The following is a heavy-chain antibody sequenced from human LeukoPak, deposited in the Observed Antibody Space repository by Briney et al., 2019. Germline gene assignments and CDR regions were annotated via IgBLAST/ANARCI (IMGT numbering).Heavy chain of an antibody. CDR2: ISGSGGST. CDR1: AFTFSRYA. CDR3: AIPHSSGWYFYFQH. Sequence: AGGSLRLFCAASAFTFSRYAMSWVRQAPGKGLEWVSAISGSGGSTYYADSVKGRFTISRDNSKNTLYLQMNSLRAEDTAVYYCAIPHSSGWYFYFQHWGQGTLVTVSS. J-gene: IGHJ1*01. D-gene: IGHD6-19*01. V-gene: IGHV3-23*01.